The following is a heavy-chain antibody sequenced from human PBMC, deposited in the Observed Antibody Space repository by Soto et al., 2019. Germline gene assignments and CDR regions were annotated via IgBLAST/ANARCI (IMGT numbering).Heavy chain of an antibody. D-gene: IGHD3-10*01. Sequence: GGSLRLSCAASGFTFSSYAMSWVRQAPGKGLEWVSAISGSGGSTYYADSVKGRFTISRDNSKNTLYLQMNSLRAEDTAVYYCAKGTPPGYYGSGSYYDPFDYWGQGTRGTVSA. J-gene: IGHJ4*02. CDR3: AKGTPPGYYGSGSYYDPFDY. V-gene: IGHV3-23*01. CDR2: ISGSGGST. CDR1: GFTFSSYA.